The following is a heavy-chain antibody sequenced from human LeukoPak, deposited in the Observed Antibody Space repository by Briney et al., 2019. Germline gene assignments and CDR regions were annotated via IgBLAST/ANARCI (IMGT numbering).Heavy chain of an antibody. Sequence: GESLEISCKGSGYSFTSYWIGWVRQMAGKGLEWMGIIYPGDSDTRYSPSFQGQVTISADKSISTAYLQWSSLKASDTAMYYCARHRGPVVPAVDYWGQGTLVTVSS. CDR3: ARHRGPVVPAVDY. CDR1: GYSFTSYW. CDR2: IYPGDSDT. D-gene: IGHD2-2*01. J-gene: IGHJ4*02. V-gene: IGHV5-51*01.